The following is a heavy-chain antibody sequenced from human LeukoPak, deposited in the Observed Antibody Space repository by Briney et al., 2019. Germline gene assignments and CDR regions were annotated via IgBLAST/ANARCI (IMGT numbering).Heavy chain of an antibody. J-gene: IGHJ4*02. V-gene: IGHV3-30*18. Sequence: TGRSLRLSCAASGFTFSSFAMHWVRQAPGKGLEWVAVISIDGSNQHYEDSVEGRFTISRDSSKNTLHLQMNSLRAEDTAVYYCAKEGGGSDWSSFDSWGQGTLVTVSS. CDR2: ISIDGSNQ. CDR3: AKEGGGSDWSSFDS. CDR1: GFTFSSFA. D-gene: IGHD6-19*01.